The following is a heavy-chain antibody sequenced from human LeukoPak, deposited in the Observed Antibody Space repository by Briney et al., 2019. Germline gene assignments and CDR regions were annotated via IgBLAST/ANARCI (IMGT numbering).Heavy chain of an antibody. D-gene: IGHD6-13*01. CDR2: IYSGGST. CDR1: GFTVSSNY. J-gene: IGHJ4*02. V-gene: IGHV3-66*01. CDR3: ARVIGDEFGSSCWDY. Sequence: GGSLRLSCAASGFTVSSNYMSWVRQAPGKGLEWVSVIYSGGSTYYADSVKGRFTISRGNSKNTLYLQMNSLRAEDTAVYYCARVIGDEFGSSCWDYWGQGTLVTVSS.